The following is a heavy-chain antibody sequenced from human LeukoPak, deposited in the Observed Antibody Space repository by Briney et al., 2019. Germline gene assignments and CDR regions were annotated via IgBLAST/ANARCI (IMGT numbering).Heavy chain of an antibody. CDR3: TSSGYYQTTDY. CDR2: ISGSGGST. J-gene: IGHJ4*02. Sequence: GGSLRLSCAASGSTFSSYAMSWVRQAPGKGLEWVSAISGSGGSTYYADSVKGRFTISRDNSKNTLYLQMNSLRAEDTAVYYCTSSGYYQTTDYWGQGTLVTVSS. V-gene: IGHV3-23*01. CDR1: GSTFSSYA. D-gene: IGHD3-22*01.